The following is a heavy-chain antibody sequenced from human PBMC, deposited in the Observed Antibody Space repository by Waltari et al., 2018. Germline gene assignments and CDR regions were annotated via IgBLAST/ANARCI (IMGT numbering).Heavy chain of an antibody. V-gene: IGHV3-11*04. Sequence: QVQLVESGGGLVKPGGSLRLSCTAYGFTFSDFYMTWIRQAPGKGLDWVSYIGSSVASIKYAESLKGRFTISRDNAKNSLYLQMNSLRAEDTAVYYCGRDPFYRGYRDDFDIWGQVTMVTVSS. J-gene: IGHJ3*02. D-gene: IGHD5-12*01. CDR1: GFTFSDFY. CDR2: IGSSVASI. CDR3: GRDPFYRGYRDDFDI.